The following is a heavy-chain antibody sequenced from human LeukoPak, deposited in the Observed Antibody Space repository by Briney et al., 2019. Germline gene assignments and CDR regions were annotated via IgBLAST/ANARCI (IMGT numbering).Heavy chain of an antibody. CDR1: GFTFSSYA. CDR3: ARDYQLLYGYYYYGMDV. V-gene: IGHV3-30-3*01. CDR2: ISYDGSNK. D-gene: IGHD2-2*02. J-gene: IGHJ6*02. Sequence: GGSLRLSCAASGFTFSSYAMHWVRQAPGKGLEWVAVISYDGSNKYYADSVKGRFTISRDNPKNTLYLQMNSLRAEDTAVYYCARDYQLLYGYYYYGMDVWGQGTTVTVSS.